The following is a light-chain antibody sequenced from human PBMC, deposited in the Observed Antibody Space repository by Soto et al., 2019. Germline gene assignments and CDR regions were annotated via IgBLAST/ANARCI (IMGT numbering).Light chain of an antibody. V-gene: IGKV1-5*01. J-gene: IGKJ1*01. Sequence: DIQMTQSPSTLSASVGDRVTITCRASQSISDWLAWYQQKPGRAPKLLIYDVYILESGVPSRFGGSGSGTDFALTISSLQPDDFATYYCQQYNSPSKTFGPGTKVDIK. CDR3: QQYNSPSKT. CDR1: QSISDW. CDR2: DVY.